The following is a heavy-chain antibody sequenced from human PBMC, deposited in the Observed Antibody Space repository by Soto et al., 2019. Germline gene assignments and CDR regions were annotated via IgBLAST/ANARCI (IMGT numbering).Heavy chain of an antibody. CDR2: IYYSGST. CDR1: GASISNSY. Sequence: PSETLSLTCTVSGASISNSYWSWIRQPPGKGLEWIGHIYYSGSTKYNPSLESRVTISVDTSKNQFSLKLSSVTAADTAVYYCARDVKNVGYSYGQDAFDIWGQGTTDTVS. J-gene: IGHJ3*02. CDR3: ARDVKNVGYSYGQDAFDI. D-gene: IGHD5-18*01. V-gene: IGHV4-59*01.